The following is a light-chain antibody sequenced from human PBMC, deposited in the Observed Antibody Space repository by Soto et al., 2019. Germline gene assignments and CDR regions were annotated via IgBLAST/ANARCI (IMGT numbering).Light chain of an antibody. Sequence: QPVLTQSPSASASLGASVKFTCTLSSGHSSYGIAWHQQQPEKGPRYLMKLNSDGSHRRGDGIPDRFSGSSSGADRYLTISRLQSEDEADYYCQTWDTGTRVFGGGTQLTVL. CDR1: SGHSSYG. CDR3: QTWDTGTRV. CDR2: LNSDGSH. J-gene: IGLJ2*01. V-gene: IGLV4-69*01.